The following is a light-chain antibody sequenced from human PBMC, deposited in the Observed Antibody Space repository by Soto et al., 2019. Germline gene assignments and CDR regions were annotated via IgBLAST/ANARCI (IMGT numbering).Light chain of an antibody. Sequence: EIVLTQSPATLSLSPGETASLSCRASQSVSSDLAWYQQKPGQAPRLLIYDASNRATGIPARFSGSGSGTDFTLTISSLEPEDLAVYYGQQRSNWPQNTFGQGTKVDIK. CDR2: DAS. J-gene: IGKJ2*01. V-gene: IGKV3-11*01. CDR3: QQRSNWPQNT. CDR1: QSVSSD.